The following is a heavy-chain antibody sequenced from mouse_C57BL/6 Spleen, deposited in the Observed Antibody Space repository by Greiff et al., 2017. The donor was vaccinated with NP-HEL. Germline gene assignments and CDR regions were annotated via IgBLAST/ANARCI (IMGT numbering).Heavy chain of an antibody. CDR2: IDPSDSYT. CDR3: ARASITTVVATRGYYFDY. Sequence: QVQLQQPGAELVMPGASVKLSCKASGYTFTSYWMHWVKQRPGQGLEWIGEIDPSDSYTNYNQKFKGKSTLTVDKSSSTAYMQLSSLTSEDSAVYYCARASITTVVATRGYYFDYWGQGTTLTVSS. D-gene: IGHD1-1*01. V-gene: IGHV1-69*01. J-gene: IGHJ2*01. CDR1: GYTFTSYW.